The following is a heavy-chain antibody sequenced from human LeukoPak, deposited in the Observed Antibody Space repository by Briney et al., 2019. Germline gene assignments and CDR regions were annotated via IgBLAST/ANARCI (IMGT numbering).Heavy chain of an antibody. V-gene: IGHV3-NL1*01. D-gene: IGHD1-26*01. CDR3: ARFSRGFDY. J-gene: IGHJ4*02. Sequence: PGGSLRLSCAASGFTFSSYGMHWVRQAPGKGLEWVSVIYSGGSTYYADSVKGRFTISRDNSKNTLYLQMNSLRAEDTAVYYCARFSRGFDYWGQGTLVTVSS. CDR1: GFTFSSYG. CDR2: IYSGGST.